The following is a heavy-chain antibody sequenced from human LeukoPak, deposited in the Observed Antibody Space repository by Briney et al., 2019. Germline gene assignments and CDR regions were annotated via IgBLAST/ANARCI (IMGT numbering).Heavy chain of an antibody. CDR1: GFTFSSYS. CDR3: ARDRCSGGSCCTDY. V-gene: IGHV3-21*01. D-gene: IGHD2-15*01. J-gene: IGHJ4*02. CDR2: ISSSSSYI. Sequence: GGSLRLSCAASGFTFSSYSMNWVRQAPGKGLAWVSSISSSSSYIYYADSVKGRFTISRDNAKNSLYLQMNSLRAEDTAVYYCARDRCSGGSCCTDYWGQGTLVTVSS.